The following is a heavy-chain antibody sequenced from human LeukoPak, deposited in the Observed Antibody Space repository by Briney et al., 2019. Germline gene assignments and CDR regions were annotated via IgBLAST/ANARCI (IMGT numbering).Heavy chain of an antibody. V-gene: IGHV4-4*07. J-gene: IGHJ4*02. CDR3: ARDYDKAFDS. CDR1: GASISSYY. Sequence: SETLSLTCSASGASISSYYWSWIRQSAGKGLEWIGRIYSSGNINYNPSLKSRVTMSVDTSRNQLSLKLSSVTAADTAMYYCARDYDKAFDSWGQGTLVTVSS. D-gene: IGHD3-9*01. CDR2: IYSSGNI.